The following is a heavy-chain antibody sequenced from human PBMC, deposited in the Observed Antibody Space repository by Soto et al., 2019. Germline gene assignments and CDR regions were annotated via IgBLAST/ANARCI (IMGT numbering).Heavy chain of an antibody. D-gene: IGHD1-1*01. CDR3: ARDNWNSY. CDR1: GFTFSTYW. Sequence: VGSLRLSCVASGFTFSTYWMHWVRQAPGKGLVWVSRVDSGGSSTNYADSVKGRFTISRDNAKNTLYLQMSSLRAEDTGVYYCARDNWNSYWGQGTRVTV. CDR2: VDSGGSST. V-gene: IGHV3-74*01. J-gene: IGHJ4*02.